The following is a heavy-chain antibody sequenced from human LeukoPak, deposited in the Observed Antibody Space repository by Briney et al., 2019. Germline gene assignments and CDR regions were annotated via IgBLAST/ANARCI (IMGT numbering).Heavy chain of an antibody. CDR2: INQHGSQI. D-gene: IGHD5-18*01. CDR3: TKSSPLWPPDYFDY. CDR1: GFTFSNSW. Sequence: GGSLRLSCAASGFTFSNSWMSWVRQAPGRGLEWVASINQHGSQIHYVDSVKGRFTISRDNAKNSLYLQMNSLRAEDTALYYCTKSSPLWPPDYFDYWGQGTLVTVSS. V-gene: IGHV3-7*03. J-gene: IGHJ4*02.